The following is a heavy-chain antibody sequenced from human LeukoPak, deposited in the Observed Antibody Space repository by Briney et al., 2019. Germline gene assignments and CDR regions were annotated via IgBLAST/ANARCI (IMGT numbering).Heavy chain of an antibody. CDR1: GYTFTSYY. V-gene: IGHV1-46*01. CDR2: INPSGGSS. D-gene: IGHD3-22*01. Sequence: ASVKVSCKASGYTFTSYYMHRVRQAPGQGLEWMGIINPSGGSSNYAQKFQGRVTMTRDTSTSTVYTELSSLRSEDTAVYYCAKAQPLYYYDSSGYYASSYSGMDVWGQGTTVTVSS. J-gene: IGHJ6*02. CDR3: AKAQPLYYYDSSGYYASSYSGMDV.